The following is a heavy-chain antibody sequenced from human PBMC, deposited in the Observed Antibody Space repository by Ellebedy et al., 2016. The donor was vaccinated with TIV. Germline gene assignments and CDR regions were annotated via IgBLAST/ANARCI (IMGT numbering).Heavy chain of an antibody. J-gene: IGHJ4*02. CDR1: GGSISSYY. Sequence: MPSETLSLTCTVSGGSISSYYWRWIRQPPGKGLEWIGYIYYSGSTNYNPSLKSRVTISVDKSKNQFSLKLSSVTAADTAVYYCARATIFGVDKYYFDYWGQGTLVTVSS. D-gene: IGHD3-3*01. V-gene: IGHV4-59*12. CDR2: IYYSGST. CDR3: ARATIFGVDKYYFDY.